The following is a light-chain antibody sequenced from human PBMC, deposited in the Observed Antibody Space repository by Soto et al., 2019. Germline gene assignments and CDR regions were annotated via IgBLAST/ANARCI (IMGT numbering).Light chain of an antibody. Sequence: QSVRPHPASASWAPGERVSISWSGSISNIGSNPVYWLQQLPGTAPNLLIFRKNQRPSGVPDRFSDSKSGTLASLAISGLRSEDDADYYCAAWDDSLTVYIFGTGTKVTVL. J-gene: IGLJ1*01. CDR2: RKN. V-gene: IGLV1-47*01. CDR1: ISNIGSNP. CDR3: AAWDDSLTVYI.